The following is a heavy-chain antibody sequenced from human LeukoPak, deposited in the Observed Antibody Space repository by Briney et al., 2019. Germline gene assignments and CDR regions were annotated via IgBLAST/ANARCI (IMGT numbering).Heavy chain of an antibody. D-gene: IGHD3-9*01. J-gene: IGHJ5*02. V-gene: IGHV4-34*01. CDR1: GGSFSGYY. CDR3: ASRRYFDWSTRRYNWFDP. Sequence: SETLSLTCAVYGGSFSGYYWSWIRQPPGKGLEWIGEINHSGSTNYNPSLKSRVTISVDTSKNQFSLKLSSVTAADTAVYYCASRRYFDWSTRRYNWFDPWGQGTLVTVSS. CDR2: INHSGST.